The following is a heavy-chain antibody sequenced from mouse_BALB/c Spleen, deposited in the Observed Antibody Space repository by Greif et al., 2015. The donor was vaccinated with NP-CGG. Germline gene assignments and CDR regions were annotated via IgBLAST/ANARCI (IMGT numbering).Heavy chain of an antibody. Sequence: EVNLVESGGDLVKPGGSLKLSCAASGFTFSSYGMSWVRQTPDKRLEWVATISSGGSYTYYPDSVKGRFTISRDNAKNTLYLQMSSLKSEDTAMYYCARRGNYGGDYFDYWGQGTTLTVSS. CDR3: ARRGNYGGDYFDY. CDR1: GFTFSSYG. V-gene: IGHV5-6*02. J-gene: IGHJ2*01. D-gene: IGHD2-1*01. CDR2: ISSGGSYT.